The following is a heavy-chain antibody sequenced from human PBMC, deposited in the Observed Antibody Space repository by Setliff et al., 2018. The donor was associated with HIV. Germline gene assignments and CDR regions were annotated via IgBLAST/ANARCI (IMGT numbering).Heavy chain of an antibody. J-gene: IGHJ4*02. CDR2: IIPVFGMT. D-gene: IGHD3-10*01. CDR3: ATLDYYGSQTYNLALHY. Sequence: SVKVSCKASGGTFSSSALSWVRQARGQGPEWLGGIIPVFGMTDYAQNLRGRITITADTSTDTAYMELNSLRSEDTAMYYCATLDYYGSQTYNLALHYWGQGTLVTVSS. V-gene: IGHV1-69*10. CDR1: GGTFSSSA.